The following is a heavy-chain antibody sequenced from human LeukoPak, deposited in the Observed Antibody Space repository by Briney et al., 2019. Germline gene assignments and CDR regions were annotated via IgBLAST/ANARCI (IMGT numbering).Heavy chain of an antibody. J-gene: IGHJ4*02. CDR1: GFTYSDYA. V-gene: IGHV3-21*01. CDR3: ASLAGPRPGTYYFDF. CDR2: ITPTTDNI. Sequence: GGSLRLSCAASGFTYSDYAMEWVRQTPGKGLEWVSSITPTTDNIYYTPSVEGRFTISRDNAKHSLYLQMNNLRADDTAVYYCASLAGPRPGTYYFDFWGQGVQVTVSS. D-gene: IGHD6-19*01.